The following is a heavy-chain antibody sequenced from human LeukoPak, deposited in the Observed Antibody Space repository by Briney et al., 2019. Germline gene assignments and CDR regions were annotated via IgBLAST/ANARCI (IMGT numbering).Heavy chain of an antibody. Sequence: GGSLRLSCAVSGFTFSSYSMNWVRQAPGKGLEWVSSISSSSSYIYYADSVKGRFTISRDNAKNSLYPQMNSLRAEDTAVYYCASRLNIAVAGASDYWGQGTLVTVSS. V-gene: IGHV3-21*01. CDR1: GFTFSSYS. J-gene: IGHJ4*02. CDR2: ISSSSSYI. CDR3: ASRLNIAVAGASDY. D-gene: IGHD6-19*01.